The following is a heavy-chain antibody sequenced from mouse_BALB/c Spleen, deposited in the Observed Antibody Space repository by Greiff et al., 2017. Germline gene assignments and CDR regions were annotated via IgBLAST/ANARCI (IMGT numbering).Heavy chain of an antibody. Sequence: EVQRVESGGGLVQPKGSLKLSCAASGFTFNTYAMNWVRQAPGKGLEWVARIRSKSNNYATYYADSVKDRFTISRDDSQSMLYLQMNNLKTEDTAMYYCVRHSYYDYSMDYGGQGTSVTVSS. J-gene: IGHJ4*01. D-gene: IGHD2-4*01. CDR3: VRHSYYDYSMDY. CDR2: IRSKSNNYAT. CDR1: GFTFNTYA. V-gene: IGHV10-1*02.